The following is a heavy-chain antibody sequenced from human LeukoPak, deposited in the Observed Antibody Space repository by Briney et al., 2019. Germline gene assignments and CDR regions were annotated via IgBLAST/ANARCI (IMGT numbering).Heavy chain of an antibody. CDR3: ARGKQWLRKNWFDP. CDR2: IYHSGST. V-gene: IGHV4-38-2*02. D-gene: IGHD6-19*01. CDR1: GYSISSGYY. J-gene: IGHJ5*02. Sequence: SETLSLTCTVSGYSISSGYYWGWIRQPPGKGLEWIGSIYHSGSTYYNPSLKSRVTISVDTSKNQFSLKLSSVTAADTAVYYCARGKQWLRKNWFDPWGQGTLVTVSS.